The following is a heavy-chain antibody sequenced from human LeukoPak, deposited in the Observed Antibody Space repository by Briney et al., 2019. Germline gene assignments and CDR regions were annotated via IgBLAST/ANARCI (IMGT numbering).Heavy chain of an antibody. CDR2: VNRDGSET. CDR1: GFTLSNHW. Sequence: PGGSLRLSCAASGFTLSNHWMTWVRQVPGRGTEWVANVNRDGSETYYLDSVKGRFTISRDNAKSSLNLQMNSLRAEDTALYYCVRNNAMDVWGQGTAVIVSS. D-gene: IGHD2-8*01. V-gene: IGHV3-7*03. CDR3: VRNNAMDV. J-gene: IGHJ6*02.